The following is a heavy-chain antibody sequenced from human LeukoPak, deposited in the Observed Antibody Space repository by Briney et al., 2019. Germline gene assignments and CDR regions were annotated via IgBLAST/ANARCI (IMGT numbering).Heavy chain of an antibody. Sequence: GGSLRLSCAASGFTFSSYGMHWVRQAPGKGLEWVAVIWYDGSNKYYADSVKGRFTISRDNAKNTLYLQINSLRAEDTAVYYCARDGSRGWYGDYWGQGTLVTVSS. CDR3: ARDGSRGWYGDY. J-gene: IGHJ4*02. D-gene: IGHD6-19*01. CDR2: IWYDGSNK. CDR1: GFTFSSYG. V-gene: IGHV3-33*01.